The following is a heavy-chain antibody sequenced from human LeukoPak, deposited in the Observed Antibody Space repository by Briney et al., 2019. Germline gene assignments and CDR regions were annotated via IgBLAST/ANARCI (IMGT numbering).Heavy chain of an antibody. CDR1: GYTFTGYY. D-gene: IGHD6-6*01. J-gene: IGHJ3*02. V-gene: IGHV1-2*02. Sequence: ASVKVSCKASGYTFTGYYMHWVRQTPGQGLEWMGWINPNSGGTNYAQKFQGRVTMTRDTSISTAYMELSRLRSDDTAVYYCAREEVEEYRSSSDPRYAFDIWGRGTMVTVSS. CDR3: AREEVEEYRSSSDPRYAFDI. CDR2: INPNSGGT.